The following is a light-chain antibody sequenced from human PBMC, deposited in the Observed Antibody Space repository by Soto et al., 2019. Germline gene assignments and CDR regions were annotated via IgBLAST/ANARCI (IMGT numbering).Light chain of an antibody. V-gene: IGKV3-11*01. CDR1: QSVSSY. CDR3: QQRGNWIT. CDR2: DAS. Sequence: EIVLTQSPATLSLSPGERATLSCRASQSVSSYLAWYQQKPGQAPRLLIYDASNRATRIPARFSASGSGTDFTLTISSLEPEDSAVYYCQQRGNWITFGPGTRLAIK. J-gene: IGKJ5*01.